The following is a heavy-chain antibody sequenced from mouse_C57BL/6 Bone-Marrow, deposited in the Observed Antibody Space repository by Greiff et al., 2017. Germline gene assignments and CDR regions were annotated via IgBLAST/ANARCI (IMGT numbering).Heavy chain of an antibody. V-gene: IGHV1-42*01. CDR2: INPSTGGT. CDR1: GYSFTGYY. Sequence: DVHLVESGPELVKPGASVKISCKASGYSFTGYYMNWVKQSPVKSLEWIGEINPSTGGTTYNQKFTAKATLTVDKSSSTAYMTLKSLTSEDYAVYYCARFWDYFDYWGQGTTLTVSS. D-gene: IGHD4-1*01. CDR3: ARFWDYFDY. J-gene: IGHJ2*01.